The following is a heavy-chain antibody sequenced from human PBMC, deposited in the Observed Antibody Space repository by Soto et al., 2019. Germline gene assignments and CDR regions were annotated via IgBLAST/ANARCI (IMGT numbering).Heavy chain of an antibody. V-gene: IGHV1-18*01. CDR3: ARKPYSHYYGMDV. CDR1: GYIFSDYG. CDR2: IIPYNDNT. D-gene: IGHD2-21*01. J-gene: IGHJ6*02. Sequence: ASVKVSCKASGYIFSDYGINWVRLAPGQGLEWMGWIIPYNDNTKYAENFQGRVTLTTDTSTNTVYMELRSLTPDDTGVYFCARKPYSHYYGMDVWGQGTTVTVSS.